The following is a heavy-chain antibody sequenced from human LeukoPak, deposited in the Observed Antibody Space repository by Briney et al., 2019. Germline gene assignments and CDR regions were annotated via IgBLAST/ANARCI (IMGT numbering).Heavy chain of an antibody. CDR2: IYYSGST. D-gene: IGHD1-26*01. Sequence: SETLSLTCTVSGGSISSYYWSWIRQPPGKGLEWIGYIYYSGSTNYNPSLKSRVTISVDTSKNQFSLKLSSVTAADTAVYYCARVNSGSYLDWFDPWGQGTLVTVSS. V-gene: IGHV4-59*01. CDR3: ARVNSGSYLDWFDP. J-gene: IGHJ5*02. CDR1: GGSISSYY.